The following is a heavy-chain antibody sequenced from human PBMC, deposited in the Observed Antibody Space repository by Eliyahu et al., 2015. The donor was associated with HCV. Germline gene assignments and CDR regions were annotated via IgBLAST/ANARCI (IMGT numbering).Heavy chain of an antibody. J-gene: IGHJ6*02. CDR2: IKVSTGHP. D-gene: IGHD1-26*01. CDR3: ARRAGAGGGIYYYGLDV. Sequence: QVQLAQSGSELKKPGASAKISCKAHGYTFTEXGMNWVRQAPGQGLEWMGWIKVSTGHPTYAQGFTGRFVFSLDTSVNTAYLEITSLKAEDSGVYYCARRAGAGGGIYYYGLDVWGQGTTVIVSS. CDR1: GYTFTEXG. V-gene: IGHV7-4-1*02.